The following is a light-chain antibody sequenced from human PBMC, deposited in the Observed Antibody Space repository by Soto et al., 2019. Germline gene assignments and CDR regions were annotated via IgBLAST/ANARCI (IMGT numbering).Light chain of an antibody. V-gene: IGKV3-11*01. J-gene: IGKJ4*01. CDR2: DAY. CDR1: QSVSSF. Sequence: EIVLTQSPATLSLSPGERATLSCRASQSVSSFLAWYQQKPGQAPRLLIYDAYNKATGIHARFSGSGSGTDFTLTIKSLEPEDFAVYYCQQRSNWPLTFGGGTKVDIK. CDR3: QQRSNWPLT.